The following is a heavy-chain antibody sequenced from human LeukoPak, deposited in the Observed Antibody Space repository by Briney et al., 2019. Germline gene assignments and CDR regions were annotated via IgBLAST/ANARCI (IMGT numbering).Heavy chain of an antibody. Sequence: PSETLSLTCTVSGGXISSYYCSWIRQPPGKGPEWIGYIYYSGSTNYNPSLKSRVTISVDTSKNQFSLKLSSVTAADTAVYYCASNYYGSGSLDYWGQGNLVTVSS. D-gene: IGHD3-10*01. J-gene: IGHJ4*02. CDR1: GGXISSYY. CDR2: IYYSGST. CDR3: ASNYYGSGSLDY. V-gene: IGHV4-59*08.